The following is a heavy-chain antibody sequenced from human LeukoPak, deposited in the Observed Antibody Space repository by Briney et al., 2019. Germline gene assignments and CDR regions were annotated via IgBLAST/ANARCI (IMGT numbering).Heavy chain of an antibody. CDR3: ARGHMLTGYYNFAWFDP. D-gene: IGHD3-9*01. Sequence: GGSLRLSCAASGFTFSSYDMHWVRQPTGKGLEWVSAIGTAGDTYYSHSVKGRFTISRENAKNSLYLHMNSLSAGDTAVYFCARGHMLTGYYNFAWFDPWAREPWSPSPQ. V-gene: IGHV3-13*01. J-gene: IGHJ5*02. CDR2: IGTAGDT. CDR1: GFTFSSYD.